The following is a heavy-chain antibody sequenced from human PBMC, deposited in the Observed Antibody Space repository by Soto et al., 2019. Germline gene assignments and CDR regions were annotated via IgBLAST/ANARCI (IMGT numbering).Heavy chain of an antibody. J-gene: IGHJ6*02. CDR2: IKQDGSEK. Sequence: PGGSLRLSCAASGFTFSSYWMSWVRQAPGKGLEWVANIKQDGSEKYYVDSVKGRFTISRDNAKNSLYLQMNSLRAEDTAVYYCARRFFQSGGGFWSGYYTGYYYYYGMDVWGQGTTVTVSS. CDR3: ARRFFQSGGGFWSGYYTGYYYYYGMDV. V-gene: IGHV3-7*03. CDR1: GFTFSSYW. D-gene: IGHD3-3*01.